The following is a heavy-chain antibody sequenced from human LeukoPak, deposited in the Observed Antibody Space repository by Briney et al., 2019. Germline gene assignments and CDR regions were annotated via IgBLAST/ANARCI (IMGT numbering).Heavy chain of an antibody. J-gene: IGHJ4*02. D-gene: IGHD1-14*01. CDR1: GYTFTSYG. CDR2: ISAYNGNT. CDR3: ARDLGSPEPYYFDY. Sequence: GASVKVSCKASGYTFTSYGISWVRQAPGQGLEWMGWISAYNGNTNYAQKLQGRVTMTTDTSTSTAYMELSSLRSEDTAVYYCARDLGSPEPYYFDYWGQGTLVTVSS. V-gene: IGHV1-18*01.